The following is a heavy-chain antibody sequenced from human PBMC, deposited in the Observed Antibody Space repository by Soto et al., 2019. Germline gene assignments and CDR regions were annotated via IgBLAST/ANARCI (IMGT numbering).Heavy chain of an antibody. V-gene: IGHV3-74*01. CDR3: ARVRAGGVGWFDP. D-gene: IGHD3-16*01. CDR1: GFTFSSYW. Sequence: EVQLVESGGGLVQPGGSLRLSCAASGFTFSSYWMHWVRQTPGTGLVWVSRINSDGSTINYADSVKGRFTTSRDNAKNTVYLQMNSLKTEDTAVYYCARVRAGGVGWFDPWGQGTLVTVSS. J-gene: IGHJ5*02. CDR2: INSDGSTI.